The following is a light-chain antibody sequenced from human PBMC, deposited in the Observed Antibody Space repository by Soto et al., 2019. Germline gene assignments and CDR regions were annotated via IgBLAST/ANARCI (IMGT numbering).Light chain of an antibody. J-gene: IGKJ1*01. CDR3: QVYGNSMWT. V-gene: IGKV3-20*01. CDR1: QTVISDY. CDR2: GAS. Sequence: EIVLTQSPGTLSLSPGCSATLSCRASQTVISDYLTWYQQTPGQAPRLLIYGASSRATDTPDRFSGRGSGTDFSLTISRLEPGDFAVYYCQVYGNSMWTFGQGTKVDIK.